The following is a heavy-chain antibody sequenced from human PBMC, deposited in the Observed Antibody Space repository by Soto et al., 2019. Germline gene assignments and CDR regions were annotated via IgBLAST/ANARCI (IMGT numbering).Heavy chain of an antibody. Sequence: EVQLVESGGGLVQPGGSLRLACAASGFTFSSYWMHWVRQAPGKGLVWISRIIRDGSSTNYADSVKGRFTISRDNAKNTLYLELNSLSADDPAVYFCGRGGSGIYGMDIWGQGTTVIVSS. D-gene: IGHD6-13*01. CDR1: GFTFSSYW. CDR2: IIRDGSST. V-gene: IGHV3-74*01. J-gene: IGHJ6*02. CDR3: GRGGSGIYGMDI.